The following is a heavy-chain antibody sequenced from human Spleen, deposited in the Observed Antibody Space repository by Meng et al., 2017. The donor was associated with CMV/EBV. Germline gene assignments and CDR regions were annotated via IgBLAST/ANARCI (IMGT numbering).Heavy chain of an antibody. CDR2: IYYSGST. J-gene: IGHJ3*02. V-gene: IGHV4-59*12. Sequence: SETLSLTCTVSGGSITSYYWSWIRQPPGKGLEWIGYIYYSGSTSYNPSLKSRVTISVDTSKNQFSLKLSSVTAADTAVYYCARGPQVSWLRSRLAAFDIWGQGTMVTVSS. CDR3: ARGPQVSWLRSRLAAFDI. CDR1: GGSITSYY. D-gene: IGHD5-12*01.